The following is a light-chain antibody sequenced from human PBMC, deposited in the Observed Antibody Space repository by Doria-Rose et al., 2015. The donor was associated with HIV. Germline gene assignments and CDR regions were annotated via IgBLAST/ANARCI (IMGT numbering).Light chain of an antibody. V-gene: IGKV4-1*01. CDR2: WPS. CDR3: QQYYDTPS. CDR1: QSLLYTSKNY. J-gene: IGKJ3*01. Sequence: DIRVTQSPESLGMSLGERATLNCKSNQSLLYTSKNYLAWYQQKPGQPPKWLIDWPSTRQSGVPARFSGSGSGTDFTLTISSLEAEDVAVYYCQQYYDTPSFGPGTTVDIK.